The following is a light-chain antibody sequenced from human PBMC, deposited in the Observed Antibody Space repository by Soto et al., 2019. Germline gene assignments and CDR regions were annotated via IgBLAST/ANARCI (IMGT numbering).Light chain of an antibody. V-gene: IGKV3-20*01. CDR1: QSGNSNY. CDR2: GSS. CDR3: RQYGTSPHT. J-gene: IGKJ2*01. Sequence: EMVLTQSPGTLSLSPGERATLSCRASQSGNSNYLAWYPQKPGQVPRPLIFGSSIRAAGVPDRLSGSGSGTDITLHSSRREPEDYAGYYSRQYGTSPHTFGQGTKLEIK.